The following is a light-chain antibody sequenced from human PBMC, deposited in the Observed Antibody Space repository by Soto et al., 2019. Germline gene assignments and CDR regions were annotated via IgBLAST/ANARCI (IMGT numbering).Light chain of an antibody. CDR3: QLYDNLLLT. Sequence: EIMMKQSPATLSVSPGERATLSCRASQSVSTNLAWYQQKPGQGPRLLIFGASTRAIGIPARFSGSGSGTEFTFTISSLQPEDVATYYCQLYDNLLLTFAGGTKVDIK. CDR2: GAS. J-gene: IGKJ4*01. V-gene: IGKV3-15*01. CDR1: QSVSTN.